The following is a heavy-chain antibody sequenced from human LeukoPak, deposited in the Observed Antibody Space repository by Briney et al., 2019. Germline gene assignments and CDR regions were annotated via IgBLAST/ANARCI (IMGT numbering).Heavy chain of an antibody. J-gene: IGHJ5*02. V-gene: IGHV3-48*03. CDR1: GFTFSSYE. D-gene: IGHD2-21*02. CDR3: ARGGDIGDWFDP. CDR2: ISSSGSII. Sequence: GGSLRLSCAASGFTFSSYEMNWVPQAPGKGLEWVSYISSSGSIIYYADSVKGRFTISRDNPKNTLYLQMNSLRAEDTAVYYCARGGDIGDWFDPWGQGTLVTVS.